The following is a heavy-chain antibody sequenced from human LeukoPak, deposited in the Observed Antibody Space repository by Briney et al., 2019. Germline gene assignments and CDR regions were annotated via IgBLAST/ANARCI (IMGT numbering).Heavy chain of an antibody. CDR3: ARPYYYDSRIDP. J-gene: IGHJ5*02. CDR2: MDYSGST. CDR1: GGSISSGVYY. Sequence: SETLSLTCTVAGGSISSGVYYWSWIREPPGKGLEWIAYMDYSGSTYYNPSLRSRVTMSADTSKNQLSLKLSSVTPAHTAVYYRARPYYYDSRIDPWGQGILVTVSS. D-gene: IGHD3-22*01. V-gene: IGHV4-30-4*01.